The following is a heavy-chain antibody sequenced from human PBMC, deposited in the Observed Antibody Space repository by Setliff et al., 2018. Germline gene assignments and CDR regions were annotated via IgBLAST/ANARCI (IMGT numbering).Heavy chain of an antibody. CDR3: SRFGLYYEAVYGGGDYYYYGMDV. CDR2: ISGYNGNT. J-gene: IGHJ6*02. Sequence: GASVKVSCKASGYTFTRYGFSWVRQAPGQGLEWMGWISGYNGNTNDAQKVQGRVTMTTDTSTGTIYMELRSLRADDTAVYYCSRFGLYYEAVYGGGDYYYYGMDVWGQGTTVTVSS. CDR1: GYTFTRYG. V-gene: IGHV1-18*01. D-gene: IGHD3-16*01.